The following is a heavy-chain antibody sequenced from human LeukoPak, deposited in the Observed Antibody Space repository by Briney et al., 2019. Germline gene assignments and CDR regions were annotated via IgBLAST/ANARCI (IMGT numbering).Heavy chain of an antibody. CDR3: ANTGDDSSGAFDI. D-gene: IGHD3-22*01. CDR2: ITPFNGNT. CDR1: GYTFTYRY. V-gene: IGHV1-45*02. J-gene: IGHJ3*02. Sequence: GASVKVSCKASGYTFTYRYLHWVRQAPGQALEWMGWITPFNGNTNYAQKFQDRVTITRDRSMSTAYMELSSLRSEDTAMYCCANTGDDSSGAFDIWGQGTMVTVSS.